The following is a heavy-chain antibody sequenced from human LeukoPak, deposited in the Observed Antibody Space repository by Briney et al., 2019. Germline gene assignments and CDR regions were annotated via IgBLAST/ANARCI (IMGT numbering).Heavy chain of an antibody. CDR2: IYYSGST. V-gene: IGHV4-39*07. J-gene: IGHJ4*02. Sequence: SETLSLTCTVSAGSISSSSYYWGWIRQPPGKGLEWIGSIYYSGSTYYNPSLKSRVTISVATSKSQVSLKLRSVTAADTAVYYCARDYSDSSGYYTTYYFDYWGQGTLVTVSS. D-gene: IGHD3-22*01. CDR3: ARDYSDSSGYYTTYYFDY. CDR1: AGSISSSSYY.